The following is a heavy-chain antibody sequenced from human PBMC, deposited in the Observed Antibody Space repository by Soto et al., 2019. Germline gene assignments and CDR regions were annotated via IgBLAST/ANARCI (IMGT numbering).Heavy chain of an antibody. CDR1: GFTFRDYD. CDR2: ISGNGEII. J-gene: IGHJ4*02. D-gene: IGHD4-17*01. CDR3: ARDVDADFRTDFDY. V-gene: IGHV3-11*01. Sequence: GGSLRLSCAASGFTFRDYDRHWIRRAPGKGLEWISYISGNGEIIQYAASARGQFTISRDNAENSVYLEMDRLRAEDTALYYCARDVDADFRTDFDYWGRGTLVTVSS.